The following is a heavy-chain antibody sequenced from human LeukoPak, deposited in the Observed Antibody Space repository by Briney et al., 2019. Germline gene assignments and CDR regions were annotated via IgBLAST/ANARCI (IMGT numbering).Heavy chain of an antibody. V-gene: IGHV4-34*01. J-gene: IGHJ5*02. Sequence: SETLSLTCAVYGGSFSGYSWSWIRQPPGKGLEWIGEINHSGSTYYNPSLKSRVTISVDRSKNQFSLKLSSIAAADTAVYYCARVIVATNWFDPWGQGTLVTVSS. CDR2: INHSGST. CDR3: ARVIVATNWFDP. D-gene: IGHD5-12*01. CDR1: GGSFSGYS.